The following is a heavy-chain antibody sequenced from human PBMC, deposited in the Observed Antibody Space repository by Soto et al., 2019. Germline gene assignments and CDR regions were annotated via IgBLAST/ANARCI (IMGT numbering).Heavy chain of an antibody. CDR3: ASFGRPDYDFWSGYYTSFDY. Sequence: EVQLVESGGGLVQPGGSLRLSCAASGFTFSSYSMNWVRQAPGKGLEWVSYISSSSSTIYYADSVKGRFTISRDNAKNSLYLQMNSLRDEDTAVYYCASFGRPDYDFWSGYYTSFDYWGQGTLVTVSS. CDR1: GFTFSSYS. CDR2: ISSSSSTI. D-gene: IGHD3-3*01. J-gene: IGHJ4*02. V-gene: IGHV3-48*02.